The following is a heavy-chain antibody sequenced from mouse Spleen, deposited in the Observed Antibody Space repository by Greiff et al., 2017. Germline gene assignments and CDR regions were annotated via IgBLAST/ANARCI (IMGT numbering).Heavy chain of an antibody. D-gene: IGHD1-2*01. J-gene: IGHJ4*01. V-gene: IGHV3-6*01. CDR2: ISYDGSN. CDR1: GYSITSGYY. CDR3: AREHYYGYEVVDYYAMDY. Sequence: EVKLMESGPGLVKPSQSLSLTCSVTGYSITSGYYWNWIRQFPGNKLEWMGYISYDGSNNYNPSLTNRISITRDTSKNQFFLKLNHVTTEKTATYYGAREHYYGYEVVDYYAMDYWGQGTSVTVSS.